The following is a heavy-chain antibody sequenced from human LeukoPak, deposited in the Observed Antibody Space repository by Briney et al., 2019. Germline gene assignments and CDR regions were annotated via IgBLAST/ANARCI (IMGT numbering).Heavy chain of an antibody. Sequence: SETLSLTCAVSGDSFSSHYWTWIRQAPGRGLEWIGYISYSGTTNYNPSLKSRVAISIDTSKNQFSLKLTSVTTADTAVYYCARDLVTVTKGFDIWGLGTMVSVSS. CDR1: GDSFSSHY. CDR3: ARDLVTVTKGFDI. V-gene: IGHV4-59*11. D-gene: IGHD4-17*01. CDR2: ISYSGTT. J-gene: IGHJ3*02.